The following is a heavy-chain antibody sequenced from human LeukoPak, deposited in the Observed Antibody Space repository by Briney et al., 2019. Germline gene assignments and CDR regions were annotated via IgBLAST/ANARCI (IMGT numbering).Heavy chain of an antibody. CDR3: ARDAGGWLQPYYFDY. V-gene: IGHV4-59*01. D-gene: IGHD5-24*01. J-gene: IGHJ4*02. Sequence: SETLSLTCTVSGGSISSYYWSWIRQPPGKGLEWIGYIYYSGSTNYNPSLKSRVTISVDTSKNQFSLKLSSVTAADTAVYYCARDAGGWLQPYYFDYWGQGTLVTLSS. CDR1: GGSISSYY. CDR2: IYYSGST.